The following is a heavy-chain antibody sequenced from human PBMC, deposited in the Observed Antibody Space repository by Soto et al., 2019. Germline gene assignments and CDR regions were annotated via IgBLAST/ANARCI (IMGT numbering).Heavy chain of an antibody. CDR2: ISYDGSNK. CDR3: AKDGGRITIFLDAFDI. Sequence: QAGGSLRLSCAASGFTFSSYGMHRVRQAPGKGLEWVAVISYDGSNKYYADSVKGRFTISRDNSKNTLYLQMNSLRAEDTAVYYCAKDGGRITIFLDAFDIWGQGTMVTVSS. V-gene: IGHV3-30*18. CDR1: GFTFSSYG. J-gene: IGHJ3*02. D-gene: IGHD3-3*01.